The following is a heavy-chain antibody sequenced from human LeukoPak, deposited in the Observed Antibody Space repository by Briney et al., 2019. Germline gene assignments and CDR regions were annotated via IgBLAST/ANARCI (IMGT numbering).Heavy chain of an antibody. V-gene: IGHV3-30*02. CDR3: ARVGGVAGRAIDY. CDR1: GFTFSTSG. Sequence: PGGSLRLSCVASGFTFSTSGMHWVRQSPGKGLDWVAFIRNDGNKKNYAESVKGRFTISRDNAKNTLYLQMNSLRAEDTAVYYCARVGGVAGRAIDYWGQGTLVTVSS. CDR2: IRNDGNKK. D-gene: IGHD3-3*01. J-gene: IGHJ4*02.